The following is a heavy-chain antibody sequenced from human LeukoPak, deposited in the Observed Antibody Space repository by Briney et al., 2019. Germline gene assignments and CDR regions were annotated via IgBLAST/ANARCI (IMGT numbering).Heavy chain of an antibody. Sequence: PGGSLRLSCAASGFTFSSYSMNWVRQAPGKGLEWVSSISSSSSYIYYADSVKGRFTISRDNAKNSLYLQMNSLRAEDTAVYYCARGRIKLLWFGELSFRPAVWFDPWGQGTLVTVSS. CDR3: ARGRIKLLWFGELSFRPAVWFDP. D-gene: IGHD3-10*01. CDR1: GFTFSSYS. J-gene: IGHJ5*02. CDR2: ISSSSSYI. V-gene: IGHV3-21*01.